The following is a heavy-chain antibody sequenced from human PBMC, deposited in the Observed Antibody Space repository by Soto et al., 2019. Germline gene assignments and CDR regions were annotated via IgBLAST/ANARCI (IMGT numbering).Heavy chain of an antibody. D-gene: IGHD5-18*01. CDR1: GFIFSNHA. J-gene: IGHJ5*02. CDR3: AKRADMAPRGHNWFDP. Sequence: PGGSLRLSCEASGFIFSNHAMSWVRQAPGRGLEWVSIISYSGVSAYYADSVKGRFTISRDNAKNSLYLQMNSLRAEDTAVYYCAKRADMAPRGHNWFDPWGQGTLVTVSS. CDR2: ISYSGVSA. V-gene: IGHV3-23*01.